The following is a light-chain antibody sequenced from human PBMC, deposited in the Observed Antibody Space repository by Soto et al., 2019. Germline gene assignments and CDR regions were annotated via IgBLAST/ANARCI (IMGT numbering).Light chain of an antibody. J-gene: IGLJ3*02. V-gene: IGLV3-1*01. CDR3: QAWDSSTAE. Sequence: SYELTQPPSVSVSPGQTASITCSGDKLGDKYACWYQQKPGQSPVLVIYQDSKRTSGIPERFSGSNSGNTATLTISGPQAMDEADYYCQAWDSSTAEFGGGTKLTVL. CDR2: QDS. CDR1: KLGDKY.